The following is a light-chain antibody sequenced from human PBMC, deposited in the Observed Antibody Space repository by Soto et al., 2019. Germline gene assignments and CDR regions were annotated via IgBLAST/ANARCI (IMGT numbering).Light chain of an antibody. CDR3: ISYTGSSTSYV. CDR2: GVS. Sequence: QSALTQPASVSGSPGQSITISCSGTRSDIGSYNYVAWYQQFPGKTPKILIYGVSNRPSGVYSRFSGSKSGNTDSLTISGLQAEDEADYYCISYTGSSTSYVLGSGAKLTVL. J-gene: IGLJ1*01. V-gene: IGLV2-14*01. CDR1: RSDIGSYNY.